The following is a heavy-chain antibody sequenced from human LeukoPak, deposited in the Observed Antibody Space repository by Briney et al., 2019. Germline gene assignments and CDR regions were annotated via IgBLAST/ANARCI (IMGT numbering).Heavy chain of an antibody. J-gene: IGHJ4*02. CDR3: AKESSSGYRYFDY. CDR2: ISGSGGST. V-gene: IGHV3-23*01. CDR1: GFTFSSYE. Sequence: GGSLRLSCAASGFTFSSYEMNWVRQAPGKGLEWVSAISGSGGSTYYADSVKGRFTISRDNSKNTLYLQMNSLRAEDTAVYYCAKESSSGYRYFDYWGQGTLVTVSS. D-gene: IGHD3-22*01.